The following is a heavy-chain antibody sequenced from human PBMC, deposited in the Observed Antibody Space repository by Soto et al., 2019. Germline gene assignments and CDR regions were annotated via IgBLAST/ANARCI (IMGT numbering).Heavy chain of an antibody. J-gene: IGHJ4*01. CDR2: IYYSGST. V-gene: IGHV4-39*01. Sequence: SETLSLTCTVSGGSISSSSYYWGWIRQPPGKGLEWIGSIYYSGSTYYNPSLKSRVTISVDTSKNQFSLKLSSVTAADTAVYYCARQRYYDSSGYYWGGVDYWGHGTLVTVSS. CDR3: ARQRYYDSSGYYWGGVDY. D-gene: IGHD3-22*01. CDR1: GGSISSSSYY.